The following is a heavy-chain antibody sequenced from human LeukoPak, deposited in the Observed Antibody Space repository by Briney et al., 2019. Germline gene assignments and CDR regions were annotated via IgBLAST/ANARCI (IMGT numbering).Heavy chain of an antibody. Sequence: GGSLRLSCAAPGFTVSSNYMSWVRQAPGKGLEWVSVIYSGGSTYYADSVKGRFTISRDNAKNSLYLQMNSLRTDDTAVYYCARSYSVHDSFDFWGQGTLVSVSS. D-gene: IGHD5/OR15-5a*01. CDR3: ARSYSVHDSFDF. CDR1: GFTVSSNY. J-gene: IGHJ4*02. CDR2: IYSGGST. V-gene: IGHV3-53*01.